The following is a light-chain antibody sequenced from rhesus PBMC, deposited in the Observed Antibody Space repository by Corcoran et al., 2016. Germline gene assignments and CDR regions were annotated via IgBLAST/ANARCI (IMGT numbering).Light chain of an antibody. CDR2: KAS. CDR1: QSISSW. J-gene: IGKJ1*01. V-gene: IGKV1-22*01. CDR3: QQYSSSVRT. Sequence: DIQMTQSPSSLSASVGDTVTITCRASQSISSWLAWYQPKPGKAPKHLSYKASTLQSGVPSRFSGSGSGTDFTLPISSLQSEDFATYYCQQYSSSVRTFGQGTKVEIK.